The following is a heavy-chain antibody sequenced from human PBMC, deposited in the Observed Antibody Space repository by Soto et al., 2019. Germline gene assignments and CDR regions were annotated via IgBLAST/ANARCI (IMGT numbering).Heavy chain of an antibody. D-gene: IGHD6-13*01. Sequence: GGSLRLSCVASGFTLSDYYMSWIRQAPGKGLEWISYISSRGGVLYYADSVKGRFTISRDNAKHSLYLQMNSLRAEDTAVYYCARDTSRGLAAAGTSPFYFDGMDVWGQGTTVTVSS. CDR1: GFTLSDYY. J-gene: IGHJ6*02. V-gene: IGHV3-11*01. CDR2: ISSRGGVL. CDR3: ARDTSRGLAAAGTSPFYFDGMDV.